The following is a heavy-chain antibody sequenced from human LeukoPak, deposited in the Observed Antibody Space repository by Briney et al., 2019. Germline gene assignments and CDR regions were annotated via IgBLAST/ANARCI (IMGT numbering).Heavy chain of an antibody. CDR1: GGSISSYY. CDR2: IYYSGST. Sequence: SETLSLTCTVSGGSISSYYWSWIRQPPGKGLEWIGYIYYSGSTNYNPSLKSRVTMSVDTSKNQFSLKLSSVTAADTAVYYCARSGSYYDVGRKYYFDYWGQGTLVTVSS. J-gene: IGHJ4*02. CDR3: ARSGSYYDVGRKYYFDY. D-gene: IGHD1-26*01. V-gene: IGHV4-59*12.